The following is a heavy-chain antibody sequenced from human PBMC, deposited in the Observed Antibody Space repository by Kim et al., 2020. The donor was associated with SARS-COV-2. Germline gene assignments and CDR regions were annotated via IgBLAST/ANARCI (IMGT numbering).Heavy chain of an antibody. V-gene: IGHV3-11*06. CDR3: ARDTTTAAADNNYYYGMDV. D-gene: IGHD6-13*01. J-gene: IGHJ6*02. Sequence: KGRFTISREHAKNSLYLQMNSLRAEDTAVYYCARDTTTAAADNNYYYGMDVWGQGTTVTVSS.